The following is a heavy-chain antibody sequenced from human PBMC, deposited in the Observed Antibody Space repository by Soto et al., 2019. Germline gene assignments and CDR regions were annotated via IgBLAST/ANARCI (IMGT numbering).Heavy chain of an antibody. J-gene: IGHJ3*02. Sequence: SETLSLTCTVSGGSISSSSYYWGWIRQPPGKGLEWIGSIYYSGSTYYNPSLKSRVTISVDTSKNQFSLKLSSVTAADTAVYYCARLVLGAVPGHDAFDIWGQGTMVTVSS. D-gene: IGHD6-19*01. CDR1: GGSISSSSYY. CDR3: ARLVLGAVPGHDAFDI. CDR2: IYYSGST. V-gene: IGHV4-39*01.